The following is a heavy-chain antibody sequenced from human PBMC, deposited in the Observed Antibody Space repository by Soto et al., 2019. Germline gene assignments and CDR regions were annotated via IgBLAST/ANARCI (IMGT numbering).Heavy chain of an antibody. J-gene: IGHJ4*02. CDR2: ISAYNGNT. V-gene: IGHV1-18*01. Sequence: ASVKVSCKASGYTFTSYGISWVRQAPGQGLEWMGWISAYNGNTNYAQKLQGRVTMTTDTSTSTAYMELRSLRSDDTAVYYCARGRVDIVVVVAAYDYWGQGTLVTVSS. D-gene: IGHD2-15*01. CDR1: GYTFTSYG. CDR3: ARGRVDIVVVVAAYDY.